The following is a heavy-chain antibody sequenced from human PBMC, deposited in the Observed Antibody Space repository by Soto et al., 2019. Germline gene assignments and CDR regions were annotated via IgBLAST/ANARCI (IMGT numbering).Heavy chain of an antibody. CDR2: INADKGDT. Sequence: QAQLVQSGAEVKKPGASVKVSCKASGYSFTDFALHWVRLASGHRLEWMGWINADKGDTKYSAKVQGRVTITRDTSATTVYMELRSLRSEDTAVYYCARGPLSGVATIWDYANWFDPWGQGSLVTVST. CDR3: ARGPLSGVATIWDYANWFDP. CDR1: GYSFTDFA. D-gene: IGHD5-12*01. J-gene: IGHJ5*02. V-gene: IGHV1-3*01.